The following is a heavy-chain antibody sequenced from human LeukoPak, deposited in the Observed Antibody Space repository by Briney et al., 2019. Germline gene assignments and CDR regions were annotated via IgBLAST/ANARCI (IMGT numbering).Heavy chain of an antibody. CDR3: ARDATGTTRTFDY. V-gene: IGHV4-39*07. CDR2: IYYSGST. J-gene: IGHJ4*02. CDR1: GGSISSSSYY. Sequence: PSETLSLTCTVSGGSISSSSYYWGWIRQPPGKGLEWIGSIYYSGSTYYNPSLKSRVTISVDTSKNQFSLKLSSVTAADTAVYYCARDATGTTRTFDYWGQGTLVTVSS. D-gene: IGHD1-1*01.